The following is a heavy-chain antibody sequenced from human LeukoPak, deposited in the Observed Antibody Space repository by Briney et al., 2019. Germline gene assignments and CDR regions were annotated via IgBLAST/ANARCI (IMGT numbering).Heavy chain of an antibody. CDR1: GFSFSNYW. CDR3: ARPGTYETTWYH. D-gene: IGHD1-7*01. V-gene: IGHV3-7*01. CDR2: IKQDGSEK. J-gene: IGHJ5*02. Sequence: GGSLRLSCAASGFSFSNYWMSWVRQAPGKGLDWVANIKQDGSEKYYVDSVKGRFTISRDNAKNSLYLQMNSLRAEDTALYYCARPGTYETTWYHWGQGTLVTVSS.